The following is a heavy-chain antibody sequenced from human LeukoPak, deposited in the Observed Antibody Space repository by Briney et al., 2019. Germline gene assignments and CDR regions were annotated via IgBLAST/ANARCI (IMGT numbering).Heavy chain of an antibody. D-gene: IGHD2-21*01. CDR1: GITLSNYG. Sequence: LSGGSLRLSCAGSGITLSNYGMSWVRQAPGKGLEWVAGISGSGGSTNYADSVKGRFTISRVNPTNTLFLQMTSLGAEDTAVYFCARRGVVIRVILVGFHREAYYFDSGGQGALVTVSS. CDR3: ARRGVVIRVILVGFHREAYYFDS. V-gene: IGHV3-23*01. CDR2: ISGSGGST. J-gene: IGHJ4*02.